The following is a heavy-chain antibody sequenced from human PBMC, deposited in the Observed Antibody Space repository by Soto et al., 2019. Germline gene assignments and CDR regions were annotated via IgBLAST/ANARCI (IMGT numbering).Heavy chain of an antibody. J-gene: IGHJ4*02. Sequence: SQPLSLTCAVYGGSFSGYYWSWIRQPPGKGLEWIGEINHSGSTNYNPSLKSRVTISVDTSKNHFSLKLGSVTAADTAVYYCARGKKQLVQSFDYWGQGTLVTVSS. CDR3: ARGKKQLVQSFDY. D-gene: IGHD6-6*01. CDR2: INHSGST. CDR1: GGSFSGYY. V-gene: IGHV4-34*01.